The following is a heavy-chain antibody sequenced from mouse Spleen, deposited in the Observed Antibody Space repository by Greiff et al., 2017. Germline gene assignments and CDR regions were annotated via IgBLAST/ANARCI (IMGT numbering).Heavy chain of an antibody. Sequence: QVQLKESGPGLVAPSQSLSITCTVSGFSLTSYDISWVRQPPGKGLEWLGVIWTGGGTNYNSAFMSRLSISKDNSKSQVFLKMNSLQTDDTAIYYCVRELYYFDYWGQGNTLTVSS. CDR1: GFSLTSYD. CDR2: IWTGGGT. J-gene: IGHJ2*01. V-gene: IGHV2-9-2*01. CDR3: VRELYYFDY.